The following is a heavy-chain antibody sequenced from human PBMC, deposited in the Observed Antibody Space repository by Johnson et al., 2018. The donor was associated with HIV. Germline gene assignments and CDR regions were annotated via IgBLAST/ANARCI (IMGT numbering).Heavy chain of an antibody. D-gene: IGHD3-3*01. CDR3: ARDGAGYNFWSDYRSDVFDI. CDR2: IWYDGSNK. CDR1: GFTFSSYA. V-gene: IGHV3-33*08. Sequence: QVQLVESGGGVVQPGRSLRLSCAASGFTFSSYAMHWVRQAPGKGLEWVAVIWYDGSNKYYADSVKGRFTISRDNSKNTLYLQMNSLRAEDTAVYYCARDGAGYNFWSDYRSDVFDIWGQGTVVTVSS. J-gene: IGHJ3*02.